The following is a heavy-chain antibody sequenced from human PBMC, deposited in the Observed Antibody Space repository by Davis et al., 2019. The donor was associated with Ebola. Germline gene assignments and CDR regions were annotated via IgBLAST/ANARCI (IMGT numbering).Heavy chain of an antibody. D-gene: IGHD4-17*01. CDR2: INTYSGGT. CDR1: GHTFTGYY. V-gene: IGHV1-2*02. CDR3: ATVGTSVTAFDH. J-gene: IGHJ4*02. Sequence: ASVKVSCKASGHTFTGYYMHWVRQAPGQGLEWMGWINTYSGGTKYAQKFQGRVTMARDTSINRAYMELSRPRSDDTAVYYCATVGTSVTAFDHWGQGTLVTVSS.